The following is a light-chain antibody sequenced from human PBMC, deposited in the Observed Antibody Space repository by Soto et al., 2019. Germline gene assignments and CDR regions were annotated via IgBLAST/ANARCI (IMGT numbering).Light chain of an antibody. V-gene: IGKV3-20*01. J-gene: IGKJ1*01. Sequence: EIVLTQFPDTLSLSPGARATLSCRASQSVSGTSLAWYQHKRGQAPRLLIHGASSRATGIPDRFSGSGSGTDFNLTISSLETEDCALYYCQQYGGSPRTFGRGTKVEV. CDR3: QQYGGSPRT. CDR1: QSVSGTS. CDR2: GAS.